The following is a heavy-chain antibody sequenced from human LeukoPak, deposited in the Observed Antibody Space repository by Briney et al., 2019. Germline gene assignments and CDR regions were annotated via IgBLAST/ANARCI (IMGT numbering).Heavy chain of an antibody. CDR1: GFTFSSYS. Sequence: GGSLRLSCAASGFTFSSYSMGWVRQTPGKGLEWVSSISGSGSSTNYADSVKGRFTISRDNSKNTLHLQMNSLRADDTAVYYCAKGKQWLIPNWFDPWGQGTLVTVSS. CDR2: ISGSGSST. CDR3: AKGKQWLIPNWFDP. J-gene: IGHJ5*02. D-gene: IGHD6-19*01. V-gene: IGHV3-23*01.